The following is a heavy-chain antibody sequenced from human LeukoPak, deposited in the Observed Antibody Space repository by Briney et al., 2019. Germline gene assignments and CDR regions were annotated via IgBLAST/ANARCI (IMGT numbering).Heavy chain of an antibody. D-gene: IGHD3-16*02. J-gene: IGHJ4*02. Sequence: GASVKVSCKASGYTSTSYAMNWVRQAPGQGLEWMGWINPNTGNPTYAQAFTGRFVFSLDTSVSTAYLQISSLKAEDTALYYCARACQPLGGLSFPDYWGQGTLVTVSS. CDR1: GYTSTSYA. CDR3: ARACQPLGGLSFPDY. V-gene: IGHV7-4-1*02. CDR2: INPNTGNP.